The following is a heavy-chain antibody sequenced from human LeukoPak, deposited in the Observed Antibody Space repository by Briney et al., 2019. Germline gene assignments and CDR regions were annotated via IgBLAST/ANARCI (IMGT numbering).Heavy chain of an antibody. V-gene: IGHV1-69*05. CDR1: GGTFRSYA. CDR2: IIPIFGTA. CDR3: ARAWRGRYDFWSGYPTPHWFDP. D-gene: IGHD3-3*01. J-gene: IGHJ5*02. Sequence: ASVKVSCKASGGTFRSYAISWVRQAPGQGLEWMGGIIPIFGTANYAQKFQGRVTITTDEATSTAYMELSSLRSEDTAVYYCARAWRGRYDFWSGYPTPHWFDPWGQGTLVTVSS.